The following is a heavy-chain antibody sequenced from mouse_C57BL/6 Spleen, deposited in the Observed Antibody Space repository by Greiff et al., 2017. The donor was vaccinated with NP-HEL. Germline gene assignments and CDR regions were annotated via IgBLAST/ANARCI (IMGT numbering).Heavy chain of an antibody. Sequence: EVKVEESGGGLVQPGGSMKLSCAASGFTFSDAWMDWVRQSPEKGLEWVAEIRNKANNHATYYAESVKGRFTISRDDSKSSVYLQMNSLRAEDTGIYYCTRRSGYLYAMDYWGQGTSVTVSS. CDR3: TRRSGYLYAMDY. CDR2: IRNKANNHAT. V-gene: IGHV6-6*01. CDR1: GFTFSDAW. D-gene: IGHD3-1*01. J-gene: IGHJ4*01.